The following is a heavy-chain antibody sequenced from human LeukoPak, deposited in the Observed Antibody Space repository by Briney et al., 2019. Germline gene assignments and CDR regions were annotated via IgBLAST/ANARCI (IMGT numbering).Heavy chain of an antibody. CDR3: ARIVPYNYGYIDY. CDR1: GGSISPYY. J-gene: IGHJ4*02. Sequence: SETLSLTCTVSGGSISPYYWSWIRQPPGKGLEWIGYIYYSGSTNYNASLRSRVTISVGTSKNQLSLKLSSVTAADTAVYYCARIVPYNYGYIDYWGQGTLVTVSS. D-gene: IGHD5-18*01. CDR2: IYYSGST. V-gene: IGHV4-59*01.